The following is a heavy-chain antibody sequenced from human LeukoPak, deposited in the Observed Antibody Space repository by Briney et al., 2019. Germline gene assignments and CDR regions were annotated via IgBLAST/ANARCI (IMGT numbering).Heavy chain of an antibody. CDR3: ARVTDSSDDAFDI. V-gene: IGHV3-21*01. CDR1: GFTFSSYS. D-gene: IGHD6-19*01. J-gene: IGHJ3*02. Sequence: PGGSLKLSCAASGFTFSSYSMNWVRQAPGKGLEWVSSISSSSSYIYYADSVKGRFTISRDNAKNSLYLQMNSLRAEDTAVYYCARVTDSSDDAFDIWGQGTMVTVSS. CDR2: ISSSSSYI.